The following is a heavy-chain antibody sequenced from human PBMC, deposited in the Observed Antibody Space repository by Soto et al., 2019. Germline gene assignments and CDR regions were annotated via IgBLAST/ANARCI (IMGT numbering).Heavy chain of an antibody. CDR1: GGSISSGGYY. D-gene: IGHD6-19*01. J-gene: IGHJ2*01. CDR3: ARGGSAADWYLDL. V-gene: IGHV4-31*03. Sequence: QVQLQESGPGLVKPSQTLSLTCTVSGGSISSGGYYWSWIRQHPGKGLEWIGYIYYSGSSYYNPSLKSRVTISVDTSKNRFSLKLRSVTAADTAVYYCARGGSAADWYLDLWGRGTLVTVSS. CDR2: IYYSGSS.